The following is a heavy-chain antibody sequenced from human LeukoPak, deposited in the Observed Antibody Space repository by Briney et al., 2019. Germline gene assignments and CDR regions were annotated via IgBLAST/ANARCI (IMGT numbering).Heavy chain of an antibody. V-gene: IGHV4-39*01. Sequence: SETLSLTCTASGGSISSSSYYWGWIRQPPGKGLEWIGSIYYSGSTYYNPSLKSRVTISVDTSKNQFSLKLSSVTAADTAVYYCARRDYDFWSGYYDAFDIWGQGTMVTVSS. J-gene: IGHJ3*02. CDR2: IYYSGST. CDR3: ARRDYDFWSGYYDAFDI. CDR1: GGSISSSSYY. D-gene: IGHD3-3*01.